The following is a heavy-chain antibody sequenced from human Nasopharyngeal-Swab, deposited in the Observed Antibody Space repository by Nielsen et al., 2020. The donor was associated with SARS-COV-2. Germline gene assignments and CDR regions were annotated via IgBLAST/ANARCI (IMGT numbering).Heavy chain of an antibody. J-gene: IGHJ6*03. CDR1: GYTFTSND. D-gene: IGHD2-2*01. Sequence: ASVKVSCKASGYTFTSNDITWVRQAPGQGLEWMGRISPSNGNTKYAQRFQGRVTMTTDTSTRTAYMELRSLTSDDTAVYYCATERSGVVPGPLGLGPRFLYYYMDVWGKGTTVTVSS. V-gene: IGHV1-18*04. CDR3: ATERSGVVPGPLGLGPRFLYYYMDV. CDR2: ISPSNGNT.